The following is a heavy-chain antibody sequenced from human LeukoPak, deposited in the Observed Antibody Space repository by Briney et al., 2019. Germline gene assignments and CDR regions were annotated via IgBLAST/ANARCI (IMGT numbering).Heavy chain of an antibody. J-gene: IGHJ4*02. V-gene: IGHV1-46*01. Sequence: ASVEVSCKASGYTFTSDYIHWVRQAPGQGLEWLGIINPSGGRTTYGQNFQGRVTMTRDTSTSTVYMELSSLRSEDTAVYYCARGSRFLDYWGQGTLVTVSS. CDR2: INPSGGRT. CDR3: ARGSRFLDY. CDR1: GYTFTSDY. D-gene: IGHD3-3*01.